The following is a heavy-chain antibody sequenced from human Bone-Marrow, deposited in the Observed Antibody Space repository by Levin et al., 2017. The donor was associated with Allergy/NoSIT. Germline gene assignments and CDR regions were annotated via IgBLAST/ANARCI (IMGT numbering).Heavy chain of an antibody. CDR3: AKIVGTELLTLRLWRGSVYYFDY. V-gene: IGHV3-23*01. CDR2: LSGTGERT. Sequence: GGSLRLSCVASGFPFILSAMAWVRQTPGRGLEWVSILSGTGERTYYAGSVTGRFSVSRDNSKNTLYLQMNNLRADDTAVYYCAKIVGTELLTLRLWRGSVYYFDYWGLGVQVTVSS. CDR1: GFPFILSA. D-gene: IGHD3-3*01. J-gene: IGHJ4*02.